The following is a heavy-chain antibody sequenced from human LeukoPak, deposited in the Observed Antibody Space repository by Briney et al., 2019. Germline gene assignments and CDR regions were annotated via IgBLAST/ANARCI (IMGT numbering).Heavy chain of an antibody. CDR3: ARRRYDFWSGYSVVWDY. Sequence: SETLSLTCTVSGGSISSYYWSWIRQPPGKGLEWIGYLYYSGSTNYNPSLKSRVTISVDTSKNQFSLKLSSVTAADTAVYYCARRRYDFWSGYSVVWDYWGQGTLVTVSS. CDR2: LYYSGST. CDR1: GGSISSYY. V-gene: IGHV4-59*08. D-gene: IGHD3-3*01. J-gene: IGHJ4*02.